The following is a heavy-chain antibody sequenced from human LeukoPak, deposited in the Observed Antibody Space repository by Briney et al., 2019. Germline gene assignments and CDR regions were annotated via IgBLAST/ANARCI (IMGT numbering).Heavy chain of an antibody. J-gene: IGHJ4*02. D-gene: IGHD1-26*01. CDR3: ARHVVVGAADYFDY. V-gene: IGHV4-30-2*01. CDR2: IYHSGST. CDR1: GGSISSGGYS. Sequence: SQTLSLTCAVSGGSISSGGYSWSWIRQPPGKGLEWIGYIYHSGSTYYNPSLKSRVTISVDTSKNQFSLKLSSVTAADTAVYYCARHVVVGAADYFDYWGQGTLVTVSS.